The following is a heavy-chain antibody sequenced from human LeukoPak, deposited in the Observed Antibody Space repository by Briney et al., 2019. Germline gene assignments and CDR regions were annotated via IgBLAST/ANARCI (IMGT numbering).Heavy chain of an antibody. V-gene: IGHV4-31*03. CDR1: GGSISSGGYY. Sequence: SETLSLTCTVSGGSISSGGYYWSWIRQHPGKGLEWIGYIYYSGSTYYNPSLKSRVTISVDTSKNQFSLKLSSVTAADTAVYYCARTYYDILTGYSLFDYWGQGTLVTVPS. J-gene: IGHJ4*02. CDR3: ARTYYDILTGYSLFDY. CDR2: IYYSGST. D-gene: IGHD3-9*01.